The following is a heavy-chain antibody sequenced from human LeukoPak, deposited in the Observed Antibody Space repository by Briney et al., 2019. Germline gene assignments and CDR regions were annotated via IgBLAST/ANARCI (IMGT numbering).Heavy chain of an antibody. D-gene: IGHD3-22*01. CDR3: ARGGRGYDSSGLFDY. CDR2: IYYSGST. Sequence: SETLSLTCSVCGGSISSYFWSWIRQPPGKGLEGIGYIYYSGSTNYNPSLKSRVTISVDTSKNQFSLKLSSVTAADPAVYYCARGGRGYDSSGLFDYWGQGTLVTVSS. CDR1: GGSISSYF. J-gene: IGHJ4*02. V-gene: IGHV4-59*01.